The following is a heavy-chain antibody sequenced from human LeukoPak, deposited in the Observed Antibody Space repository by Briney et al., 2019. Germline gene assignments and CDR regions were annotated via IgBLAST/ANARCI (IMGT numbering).Heavy chain of an antibody. J-gene: IGHJ4*02. CDR3: ARVGEIVVVDY. CDR1: GFTISSYA. D-gene: IGHD3-22*01. V-gene: IGHV3-30-3*01. Sequence: PGRSLRLSCAASGFTISSYAMHWVRQAPCKGLEWVAVISYDGSNKYYADSVKGRFTISRDNSKNTLYLQMNSLRAEDTAVYYCARVGEIVVVDYWGQGTLVTVSS. CDR2: ISYDGSNK.